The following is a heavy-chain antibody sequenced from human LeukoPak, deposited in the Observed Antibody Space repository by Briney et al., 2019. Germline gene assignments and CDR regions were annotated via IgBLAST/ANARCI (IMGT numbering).Heavy chain of an antibody. V-gene: IGHV3-30-3*01. CDR1: GFTFSSYA. D-gene: IGHD3-10*01. CDR3: ARDKVVRGVIIIPLDY. CDR2: ISYDGSNK. J-gene: IGHJ4*02. Sequence: GGSLRLSCAASGFTFSSYAMHWVRQAPGKGLEWVAVISYDGSNKYYADSVKGRFTISRDNSKNTLYLQMNSLRAEDTTVYYCARDKVVRGVIIIPLDYWGQGTLVTVSS.